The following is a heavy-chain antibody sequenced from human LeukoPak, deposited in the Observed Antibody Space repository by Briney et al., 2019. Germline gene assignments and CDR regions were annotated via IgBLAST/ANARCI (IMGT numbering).Heavy chain of an antibody. CDR2: IYSGGST. J-gene: IGHJ6*02. V-gene: IGHV3-53*01. CDR1: GLTVSSNY. D-gene: IGHD2-2*01. Sequence: PGGSLRLSCAASGLTVSSNYMSWVRQAPGKGLESVSVIYSGGSTYYADSVKGRFTISRDNSKNTLYLQMSSLRPEDTAVYYCARDLPPAPWNGMDVWGQGTTVTVSS. CDR3: ARDLPPAPWNGMDV.